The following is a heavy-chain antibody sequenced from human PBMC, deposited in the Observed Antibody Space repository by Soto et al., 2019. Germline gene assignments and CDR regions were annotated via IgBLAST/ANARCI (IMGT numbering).Heavy chain of an antibody. CDR2: INPRGDTR. CDR1: GFTFSDHY. CDR3: ARSGIPLIEILDF. Sequence: QVRLVESGGGLVRPGGSLRLSCAASGFTFSDHYMNWVRQAPGQGLEWLSFINPRGDTRYQADSVRGRFTSSRDNTKKSLYMEMNSLRAEDTAVYYCARSGIPLIEILDFWGQGTLVTVS. J-gene: IGHJ4*02. D-gene: IGHD3-22*01. V-gene: IGHV3-11*01.